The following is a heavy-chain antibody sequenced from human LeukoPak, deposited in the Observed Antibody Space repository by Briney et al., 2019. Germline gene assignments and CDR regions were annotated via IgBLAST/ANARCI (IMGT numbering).Heavy chain of an antibody. D-gene: IGHD3-3*01. CDR2: IYYRGST. CDR3: ARARGADFWNGYIDAFDI. V-gene: IGHV4-59*01. CDR1: GGSISNYY. Sequence: NPSETLSLTCTVSGGSISNYYWSWIRQPPGKGLEWIGYIYYRGSTNYNPSLKSRVTISVDTSKNKLSLELTSVTAADTAIYYCARARGADFWNGYIDAFDIWGQGTMVTVSS. J-gene: IGHJ3*02.